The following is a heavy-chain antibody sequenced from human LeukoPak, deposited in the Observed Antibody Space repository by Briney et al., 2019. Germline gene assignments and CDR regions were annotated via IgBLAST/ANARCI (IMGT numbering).Heavy chain of an antibody. CDR3: ARSPWYYYGSGSYYNAPKYFDY. V-gene: IGHV4-34*01. D-gene: IGHD3-10*01. J-gene: IGHJ4*02. CDR2: INHSGSI. CDR1: GGSFSGYY. Sequence: SETLSLTCAVYGGSFSGYYWSWIRQPPGKGLEWIGEINHSGSINYNPSLKSRVTISVDTSKNQFSLKLSSVTAADTAVYYCARSPWYYYGSGSYYNAPKYFDYWGQGTLVTVSS.